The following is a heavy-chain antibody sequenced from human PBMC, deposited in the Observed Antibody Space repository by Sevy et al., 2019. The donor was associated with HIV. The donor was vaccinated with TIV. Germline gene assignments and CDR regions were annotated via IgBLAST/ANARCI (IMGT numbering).Heavy chain of an antibody. CDR2: IHHSGIT. Sequence: SETLSLTCTVSGYSIRNGYYWAWIRQPPGKGLEWIGRIHHSGITHYNPSLKSRVIISVDTSKNQVSLGLSSVTAADTAMYYCARDRKYPLYYFDYWGQGILVTVSS. D-gene: IGHD6-6*01. CDR1: GYSIRNGYY. CDR3: ARDRKYPLYYFDY. V-gene: IGHV4-38-2*02. J-gene: IGHJ4*02.